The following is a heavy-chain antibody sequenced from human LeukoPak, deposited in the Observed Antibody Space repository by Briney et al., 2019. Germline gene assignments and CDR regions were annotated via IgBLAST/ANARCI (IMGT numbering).Heavy chain of an antibody. CDR1: GGSFSGYC. D-gene: IGHD3-22*01. CDR3: ARGGYYDSSGYYRLTNWFDP. CDR2: INHSGST. J-gene: IGHJ5*02. V-gene: IGHV4-34*01. Sequence: PSETLSLTCAVYGGSFSGYCWSWIRQPPGKGLEWIGEINHSGSTNYNPSLKSRVTISVDTSENQFSPKLSSVTAADTAVYYCARGGYYDSSGYYRLTNWFDPWGQGTLVTVSS.